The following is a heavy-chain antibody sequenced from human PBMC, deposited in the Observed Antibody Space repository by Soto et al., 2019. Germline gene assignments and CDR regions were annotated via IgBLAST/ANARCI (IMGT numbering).Heavy chain of an antibody. CDR1: GGSIRTSDYY. J-gene: IGHJ1*01. Sequence: QLQLQESGPGLVKPSETLSLTCTVSGGSIRTSDYYWAWIRQAPGKGLEWLGSLYYTGTTFNNPSVNSRVTISIDTSNNKFSLRLTSVTAADTGVYYCAREDRFDVVGPSGNWGQGALVTVSS. V-gene: IGHV4-39*02. CDR3: AREDRFDVVGPSGN. D-gene: IGHD1-26*01. CDR2: LYYTGTT.